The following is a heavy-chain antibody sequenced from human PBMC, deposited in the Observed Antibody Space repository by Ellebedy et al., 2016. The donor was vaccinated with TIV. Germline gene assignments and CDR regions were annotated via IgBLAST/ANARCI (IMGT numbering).Heavy chain of an antibody. D-gene: IGHD3-22*01. Sequence: ASVKVSXXASGYTFTSYYMHWVRQAPGQGLEWMGIINPSGGSTSYAQKFQGRVTMTRDTSTSTVYMELSSLRSEDTAVYYCARGYRDTDYYDSSGFHHWFDSWGQGTLVTASS. V-gene: IGHV1-46*03. CDR1: GYTFTSYY. CDR3: ARGYRDTDYYDSSGFHHWFDS. J-gene: IGHJ5*01. CDR2: INPSGGST.